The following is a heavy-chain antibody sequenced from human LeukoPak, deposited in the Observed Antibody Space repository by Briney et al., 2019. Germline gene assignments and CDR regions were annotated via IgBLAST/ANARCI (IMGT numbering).Heavy chain of an antibody. Sequence: RPGGSLRLSCAASGFTFDDYGMSWVRRAPGKGLEWVSGINWNGGSTGYADSVKGRFTISRDNSKNTLYLQMNSLRAEDTAVYYCATIAVAGTNWGQGTLVTVSS. D-gene: IGHD6-19*01. CDR2: INWNGGST. J-gene: IGHJ4*02. CDR3: ATIAVAGTN. V-gene: IGHV3-20*04. CDR1: GFTFDDYG.